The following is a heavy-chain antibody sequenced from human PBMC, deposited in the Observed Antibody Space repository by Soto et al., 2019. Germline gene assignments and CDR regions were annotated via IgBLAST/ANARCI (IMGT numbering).Heavy chain of an antibody. D-gene: IGHD2-2*01. CDR2: IYWDDDK. CDR3: ARGVERVVPAASHYYYGMDV. J-gene: IGHJ6*02. V-gene: IGHV2-5*02. CDR1: GFSLSTSGVG. Sequence: SGPTLVNPTQTLTLTCTFSGFSLSTSGVGVGWIRQPPGKALEWLALIYWDDDKRYSPSLKSRLTITKDTSKNQVVLTMTNMDPVDTATYYCARGVERVVPAASHYYYGMDVWGQGTTVTVSS.